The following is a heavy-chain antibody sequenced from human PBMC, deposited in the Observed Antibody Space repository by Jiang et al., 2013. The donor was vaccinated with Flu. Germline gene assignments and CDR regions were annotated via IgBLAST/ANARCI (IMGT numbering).Heavy chain of an antibody. CDR2: IYPGDSDT. D-gene: IGHD1-26*01. Sequence: GSGYSFTSYWIGWVRQMPGKGLEWMGIIYPGDSDTRYSPSFQGQVTISADKSISTAYLQWSSLKASDTAMYYCARGGIVGATSGFFDYWGQGTLVTVSS. V-gene: IGHV5-51*01. CDR3: ARGGIVGATSGFFDY. CDR1: GYSFTSYW. J-gene: IGHJ4*02.